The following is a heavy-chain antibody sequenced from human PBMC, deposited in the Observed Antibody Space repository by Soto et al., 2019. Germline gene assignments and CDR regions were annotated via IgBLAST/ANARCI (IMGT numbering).Heavy chain of an antibody. CDR2: INHSGST. V-gene: IGHV4-34*01. CDR3: ARIYPGRYCSGGSCPDY. CDR1: GGSFSGYY. Sequence: QVQLQQWGAGLLKPSETLSLTCAVYGGSFSGYYWSWIRQPPGKGLEWIGEINHSGSTNYNPSLKSRVTISVDTSKTQFSLKLSSVTAADTAVYYCARIYPGRYCSGGSCPDYWGQGTLVTVSS. D-gene: IGHD2-15*01. J-gene: IGHJ4*02.